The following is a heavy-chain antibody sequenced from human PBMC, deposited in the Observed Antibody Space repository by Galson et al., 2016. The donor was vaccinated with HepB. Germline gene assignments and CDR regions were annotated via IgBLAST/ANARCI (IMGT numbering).Heavy chain of an antibody. Sequence: TCTVSRGSVGSSAYYWSWVRQPPGKGLEWIGTVFYDGTTFYSPSLKSRVTISIDTSKNQFSLRLNSVTAADTAIYYCARKIYYFDNWGQGTLVAVSS. J-gene: IGHJ4*02. CDR3: ARKIYYFDN. V-gene: IGHV4-39*07. D-gene: IGHD3-3*01. CDR1: RGSVGSSAYY. CDR2: VFYDGTT.